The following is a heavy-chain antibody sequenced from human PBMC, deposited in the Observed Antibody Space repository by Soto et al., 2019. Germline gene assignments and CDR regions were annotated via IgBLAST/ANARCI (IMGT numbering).Heavy chain of an antibody. D-gene: IGHD3-16*02. V-gene: IGHV1-3*01. J-gene: IGHJ3*02. Sequence: QVQLVQSGAEVKKPGASVKVSCKASGYTFTSYAMHWVRQAPGQRLEWMGWINAGNGNTKYSQKFQGRVTITRDTSASTAYMDLSSLRSEDTAVYYCASLAFGGVILRGDDAFDSWGQGTMVTVSS. CDR3: ASLAFGGVILRGDDAFDS. CDR2: INAGNGNT. CDR1: GYTFTSYA.